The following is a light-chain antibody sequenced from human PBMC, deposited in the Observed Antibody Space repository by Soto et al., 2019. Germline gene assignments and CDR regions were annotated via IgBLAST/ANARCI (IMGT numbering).Light chain of an antibody. CDR3: QQRSNWPLT. CDR1: QNVRSY. Sequence: EIVLTQSPATLSLSPGERATLSCRASQNVRSYLAWYQQKPGQSHRLLIYDAFKRATGIPARFSGSGSGTDFTLTISSLEPEDFAVYYCQQRSNWPLTFGGGTDVEIK. V-gene: IGKV3-11*01. J-gene: IGKJ4*01. CDR2: DAF.